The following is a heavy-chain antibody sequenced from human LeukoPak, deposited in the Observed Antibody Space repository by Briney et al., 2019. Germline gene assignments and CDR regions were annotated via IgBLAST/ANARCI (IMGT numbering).Heavy chain of an antibody. CDR1: GFTFSSFW. V-gene: IGHV3-7*01. Sequence: GGSLRLSCAASGFTFSSFWMTWVRQAPGKGLEWVANIKEDGSEKYYVDSVKGRFTISRDNAKNSLYLQMNSLRAEDTAVYYCARDQRASPAAADYWGQGTLVIVPS. CDR2: IKEDGSEK. D-gene: IGHD2-15*01. J-gene: IGHJ4*02. CDR3: ARDQRASPAAADY.